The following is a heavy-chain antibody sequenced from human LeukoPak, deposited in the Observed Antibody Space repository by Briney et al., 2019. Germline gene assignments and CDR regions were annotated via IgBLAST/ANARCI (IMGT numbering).Heavy chain of an antibody. CDR2: INPSGGNT. Sequence: ASVKVSCKASGYTFTSYYMHWVRQAPGQRLEWMGIINPSGGNTNYAQKLQGRVTMTTDTSTSTAYMELMSLRSDDTAVYYCARDMLGNWFDPWGQGTLVTVSS. V-gene: IGHV1-46*01. CDR1: GYTFTSYY. J-gene: IGHJ5*02. D-gene: IGHD2-8*01. CDR3: ARDMLGNWFDP.